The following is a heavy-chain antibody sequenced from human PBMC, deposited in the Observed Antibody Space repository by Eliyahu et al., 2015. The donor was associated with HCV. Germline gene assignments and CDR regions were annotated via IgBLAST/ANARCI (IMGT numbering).Heavy chain of an antibody. Sequence: EVQLVESGGVVVQPGGSLRLSCAASGFTFDDYTMHWVRQAPGKGLEWVSLISWDGGSTYYADSVKGRFTISRDNSKNSLYLQMNSLRTEDTALYYCAKENVDTDRYYYYYYMDVWGKGTTVTVSS. CDR3: AKENVDTDRYYYYYYMDV. D-gene: IGHD5-18*01. CDR1: GFTFDDYT. CDR2: ISWDGGST. V-gene: IGHV3-43*01. J-gene: IGHJ6*03.